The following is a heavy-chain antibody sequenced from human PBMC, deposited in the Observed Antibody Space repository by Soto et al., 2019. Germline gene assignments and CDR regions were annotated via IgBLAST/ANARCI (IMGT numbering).Heavy chain of an antibody. CDR2: INHSGST. CDR1: GGSFSGYY. Sequence: SETLSLTCAVYGGSFSGYYWSWIRQPPGKGLEWIGEINHSGSTNYNPSLKSRVTISVDTSKNQFSLKLSSVTAADTAVYYCARGDITGTTDYFDYWGQGTLVTVSS. J-gene: IGHJ4*02. V-gene: IGHV4-34*01. CDR3: ARGDITGTTDYFDY. D-gene: IGHD1-7*01.